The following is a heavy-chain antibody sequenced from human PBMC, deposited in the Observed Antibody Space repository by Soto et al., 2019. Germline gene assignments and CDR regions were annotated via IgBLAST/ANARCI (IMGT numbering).Heavy chain of an antibody. V-gene: IGHV1-69*12. Sequence: QVQLVQSGAEVKKPGSSVKVSCKASGGTFSSYAISWVRQAPGQGLEWMGGVIPIFGTAHYAQKFQGRVTINAAEATSTAYKELSSLRSEDTAVYYCARDRRITMVRGVGNGFDPWGQGTLVTVSS. CDR1: GGTFSSYA. D-gene: IGHD3-10*01. J-gene: IGHJ5*02. CDR2: VIPIFGTA. CDR3: ARDRRITMVRGVGNGFDP.